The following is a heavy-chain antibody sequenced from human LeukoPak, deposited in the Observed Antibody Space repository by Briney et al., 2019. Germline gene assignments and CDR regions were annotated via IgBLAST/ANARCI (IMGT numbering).Heavy chain of an antibody. CDR3: ARERFGELSHYYFDY. CDR1: GGTFSSYA. D-gene: IGHD3-10*01. CDR2: IIPIFGTA. J-gene: IGHJ4*02. Sequence: SVKVSCKASGGTFSSYAISWVRQAPGQGLEWMGGIIPIFGTANYAQKFQGRVTITADESTSTAYMELSSLRSEDTAVYYCARERFGELSHYYFDYWGQGTLVTVSS. V-gene: IGHV1-69*13.